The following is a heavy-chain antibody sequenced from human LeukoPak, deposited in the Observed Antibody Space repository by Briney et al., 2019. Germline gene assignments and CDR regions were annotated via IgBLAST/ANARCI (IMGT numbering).Heavy chain of an antibody. J-gene: IGHJ4*02. Sequence: GGSLRLSCAASGFTFSTYGMHWVRQAPGKGLEWVAFIRYDGSNKYYADSVKGRFTISRDNSKNTLYLQMNSLRAEDTAVYYCAKDPTGYYYDSSGYYGGYWGQGTLVTVSS. V-gene: IGHV3-30*02. CDR3: AKDPTGYYYDSSGYYGGY. D-gene: IGHD3-22*01. CDR2: IRYDGSNK. CDR1: GFTFSTYG.